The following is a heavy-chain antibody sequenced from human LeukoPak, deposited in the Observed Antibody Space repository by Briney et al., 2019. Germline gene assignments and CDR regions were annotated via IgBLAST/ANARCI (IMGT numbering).Heavy chain of an antibody. V-gene: IGHV4-61*02. J-gene: IGHJ4*02. D-gene: IGHD3-3*01. CDR3: AREAPFYDFWSGGPGFDY. CDR2: IYTSGST. CDR1: GGSISSGSYY. Sequence: SETLSLTCTVSGGSISSGSYYWSWIRQPAGKGLEWIGRIYTSGSTNYNPSLKSRVTISVDTSKNQFSLKLSSVTAADTAVYYCAREAPFYDFWSGGPGFDYWGQGTLVTVSS.